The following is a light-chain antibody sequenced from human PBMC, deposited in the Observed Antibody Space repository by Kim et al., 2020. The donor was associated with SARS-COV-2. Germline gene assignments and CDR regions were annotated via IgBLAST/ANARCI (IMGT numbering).Light chain of an antibody. CDR1: QDITNS. CDR3: QQYRTWPL. Sequence: EIVMTQSPPTLSVSPGDRATLSCRASQDITNSLAWYQQKPGQAPRLLIYGATTRATGVPVRFSGRQSGTDFTLTISSLQSEDFAVYYCQQYRTWPLFGPGTKLEI. CDR2: GAT. V-gene: IGKV3-15*01. J-gene: IGKJ2*01.